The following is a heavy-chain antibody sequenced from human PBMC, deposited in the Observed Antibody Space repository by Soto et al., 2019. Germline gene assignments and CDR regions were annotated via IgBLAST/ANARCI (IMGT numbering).Heavy chain of an antibody. V-gene: IGHV1-69*13. J-gene: IGHJ4*02. Sequence: SVKVSCKASGGTFSSYAISWVRQAPGQGLEWMGGIIPIFGTANYAQKFQGRVTITADESTSTAYMELSSLRSEDTAVYYCAREYYGVAGTFDYWGQGTLVTVSS. CDR3: AREYYGVAGTFDY. D-gene: IGHD6-19*01. CDR1: GGTFSSYA. CDR2: IIPIFGTA.